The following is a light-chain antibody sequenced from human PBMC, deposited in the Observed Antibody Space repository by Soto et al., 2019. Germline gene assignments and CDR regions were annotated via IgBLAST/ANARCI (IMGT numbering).Light chain of an antibody. CDR1: QGINSY. Sequence: IQLTQSPSSLSASVGDRVTITCRASQGINSYLAWYQQKPGKVPPLLIYEASSLQSGVPSRFSGSGSGTDFTLTISSLQAEDFATYYCQQSRSYPSTFGGGTKVEIK. CDR2: EAS. J-gene: IGKJ4*01. CDR3: QQSRSYPST. V-gene: IGKV1-9*01.